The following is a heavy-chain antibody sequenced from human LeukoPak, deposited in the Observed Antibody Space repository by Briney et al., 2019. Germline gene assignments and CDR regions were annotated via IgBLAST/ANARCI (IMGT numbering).Heavy chain of an antibody. CDR1: RYTFTSYY. CDR3: ARDNSVEDTAWWFDP. J-gene: IGHJ5*02. Sequence: ASVKVSCKASRYTFTSYYIHWVRQAPGQGLEWMGIINPSIGSTIYSQKFQGRVTMTRDMSTSTDYMELSSLRSEDTAVYYCARDNSVEDTAWWFDPWGQGTLVTVSS. V-gene: IGHV1-46*01. CDR2: INPSIGST. D-gene: IGHD4-23*01.